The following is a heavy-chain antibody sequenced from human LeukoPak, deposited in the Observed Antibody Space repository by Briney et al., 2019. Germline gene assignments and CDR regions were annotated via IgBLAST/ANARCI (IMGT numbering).Heavy chain of an antibody. CDR1: GGSFSGYY. CDR3: ARTEGYCSSTSCPDYFDY. CDR2: INHSGST. V-gene: IGHV4-34*01. Sequence: SETLSLTCAVYGGSFSGYYWSWIRQPPGKGLEWIGEINHSGSTNYNPFLKSRVTISVDTSKNQFSLKLSSVTAADTAVYYCARTEGYCSSTSCPDYFDYWGQGTLVTVSS. J-gene: IGHJ4*02. D-gene: IGHD2-2*01.